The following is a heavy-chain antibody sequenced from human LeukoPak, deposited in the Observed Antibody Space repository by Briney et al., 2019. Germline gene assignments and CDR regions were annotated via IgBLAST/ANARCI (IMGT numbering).Heavy chain of an antibody. CDR2: IRSKAYGGTT. Sequence: SLRLSCTASGFTFGDYAMSWVRQAPGKGLEWVGFIRSKAYGGTTEYAASVKGRFTISRDHSKSIAYLQMNSLRTEDTAVYYCTREATRYYYDSSGQGDYFDYWGQGTLVTVS. CDR1: GFTFGDYA. J-gene: IGHJ4*02. D-gene: IGHD3-22*01. V-gene: IGHV3-49*04. CDR3: TREATRYYYDSSGQGDYFDY.